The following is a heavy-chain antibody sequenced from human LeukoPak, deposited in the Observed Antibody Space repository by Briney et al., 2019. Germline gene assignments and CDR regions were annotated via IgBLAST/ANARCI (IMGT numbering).Heavy chain of an antibody. D-gene: IGHD2-15*01. V-gene: IGHV3-7*01. CDR2: IKQDGSEK. CDR3: AKDLSSPRGDPYYFDY. Sequence: GGSLRLSCAASGFTFSSYWMSWVRQAPGKGLEWVANIKQDGSEKYYVDSVKGRFTISRDNAKNSLYLQMNSLRAEDTAVYYCAKDLSSPRGDPYYFDYWGQGTLVTVSS. CDR1: GFTFSSYW. J-gene: IGHJ4*02.